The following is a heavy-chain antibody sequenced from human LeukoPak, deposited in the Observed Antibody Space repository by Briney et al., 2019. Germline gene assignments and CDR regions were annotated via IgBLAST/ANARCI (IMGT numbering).Heavy chain of an antibody. CDR1: GYTFTNYA. D-gene: IGHD5-18*01. V-gene: IGHV7-4-1*02. Sequence: WASVKVSCKASGYTFTNYAMNWVRQAPGQGLEWMGWINTNTGNPTYAQDFTGRFVFSLDTSVTTTFLEISSLKAEDTAIYYCARSSWIQQSSDFWGQGTLVTVSS. CDR2: INTNTGNP. J-gene: IGHJ4*02. CDR3: ARSSWIQQSSDF.